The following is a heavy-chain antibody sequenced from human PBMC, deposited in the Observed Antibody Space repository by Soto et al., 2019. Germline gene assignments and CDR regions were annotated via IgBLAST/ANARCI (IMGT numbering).Heavy chain of an antibody. V-gene: IGHV4-34*01. D-gene: IGHD5-18*01. CDR2: INHSGST. J-gene: IGHJ4*02. CDR3: ARTGYSYGYPNDY. CDR1: GGSFSGYY. Sequence: SETLSLTCAVYGGSFSGYYWSWIRQPPGKGLEWIGEINHSGSTNYNPSLKSRVTISVDTSKNQFSLKLSSVTAADTAVYYCARTGYSYGYPNDYWGQGTLVTVS.